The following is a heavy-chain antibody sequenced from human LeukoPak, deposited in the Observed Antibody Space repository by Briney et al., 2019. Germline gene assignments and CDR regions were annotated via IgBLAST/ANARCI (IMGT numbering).Heavy chain of an antibody. CDR3: ARVGSRYSYGSFDY. CDR1: GYTFTTYG. J-gene: IGHJ4*02. CDR2: ISTYNGNT. Sequence: AASVKVSCKASGYTFTTYGISWVRQAPGQGLEWMGWISTYNGNTNYAQKLQGRVTMTTDTSTSTAYMELRSLRSDDTAVYYCARVGSRYSYGSFDYWGQGTLVTVSS. V-gene: IGHV1-18*01. D-gene: IGHD5-18*01.